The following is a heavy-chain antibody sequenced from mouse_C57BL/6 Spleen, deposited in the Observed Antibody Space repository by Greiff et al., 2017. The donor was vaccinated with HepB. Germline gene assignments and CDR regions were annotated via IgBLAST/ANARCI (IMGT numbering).Heavy chain of an antibody. Sequence: QVQLQQPGAELVRPGSSVKLSCKASGYTFTSYWMHWVKQRPIQGLEWIGNIDPSDSETHYNQKFKDKATLTVDKSSSTAYMQLSSLTSEDSAVYYCARGLRYLWDFDVWGTGTTVTVSS. CDR3: ARGLRYLWDFDV. CDR2: IDPSDSET. V-gene: IGHV1-52*01. J-gene: IGHJ1*03. D-gene: IGHD1-1*01. CDR1: GYTFTSYW.